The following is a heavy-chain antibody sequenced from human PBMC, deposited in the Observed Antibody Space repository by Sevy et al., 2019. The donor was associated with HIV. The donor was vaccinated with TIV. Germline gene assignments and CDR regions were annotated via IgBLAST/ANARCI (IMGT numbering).Heavy chain of an antibody. CDR3: ARGFCSTTSCLYGPFDY. CDR2: ISGSGGVT. J-gene: IGHJ4*02. Sequence: GGSLRLSCAASGFTFSTYAMNWVRQAPGKGLEWVSAISGSGGVTYYADSVKGRFTISRDNSKNTLYLQMNSLRAEDTALYYCARGFCSTTSCLYGPFDYWGQGALVTVSS. CDR1: GFTFSTYA. D-gene: IGHD2-2*01. V-gene: IGHV3-23*01.